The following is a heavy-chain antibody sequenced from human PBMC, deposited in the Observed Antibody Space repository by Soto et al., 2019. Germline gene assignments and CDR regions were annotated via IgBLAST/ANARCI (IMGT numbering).Heavy chain of an antibody. V-gene: IGHV4-34*01. CDR3: ARVGPLDY. Sequence: QVQLQQWGAGLLKPSETLSLTCAVYGGSFSGYYWSWIRQPPGKGLEWIGEINHSGSTNYNPSLKRRVTISADTSKNQSSLKLSSVTAADTAVYYCARVGPLDYWGQGTLVTVSS. D-gene: IGHD3-16*01. CDR2: INHSGST. CDR1: GGSFSGYY. J-gene: IGHJ4*02.